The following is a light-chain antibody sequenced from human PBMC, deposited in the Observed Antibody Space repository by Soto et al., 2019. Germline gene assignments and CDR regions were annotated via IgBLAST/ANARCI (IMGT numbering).Light chain of an antibody. CDR3: CSYAGSSTHVV. CDR1: SSDVGSYNL. Sequence: QSALSRPASVSGSRGQSITISCTGTSSDVGSYNLVSWYQQHPGKAPKLMIYEGSKRPSGVSNRFSGSKSGNTASLTISGLQAEDEADYYCCSYAGSSTHVVFGGGTKVTVL. V-gene: IGLV2-23*01. J-gene: IGLJ2*01. CDR2: EGS.